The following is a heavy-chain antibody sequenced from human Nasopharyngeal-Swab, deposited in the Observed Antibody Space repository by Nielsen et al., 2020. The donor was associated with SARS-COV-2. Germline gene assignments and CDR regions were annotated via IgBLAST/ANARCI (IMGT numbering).Heavy chain of an antibody. CDR1: GYTFTGYY. CDR3: ASLYYYDSSGYYSDAFDI. J-gene: IGHJ3*02. V-gene: IGHV1-46*01. Sequence: ASVKVSCKASGYTFTGYYMHWVRQAPGQGLEWMGIINPSGGSTSYAQKFQGRVTMTRDTSTSTVYMELSSLRSEDTAVYYCASLYYYDSSGYYSDAFDIWGQGTMVTVSS. D-gene: IGHD3-22*01. CDR2: INPSGGST.